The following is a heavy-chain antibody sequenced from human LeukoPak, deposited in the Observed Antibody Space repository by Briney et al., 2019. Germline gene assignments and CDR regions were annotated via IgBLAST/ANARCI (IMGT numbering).Heavy chain of an antibody. V-gene: IGHV4-59*12. CDR2: IYYSGST. D-gene: IGHD6-19*01. CDR3: ARGPIAVAGTYYYYYVDV. CDR1: GDSISNYY. J-gene: IGHJ6*03. Sequence: SETLSLTCTVSGDSISNYYWTWIRQPPGKGLEWIGYIYYSGSTNYNPSLKSRVTISVDTSKNQFSLKLSSVTAADTAVYYCARGPIAVAGTYYYYYVDVWGKGTTVTVSS.